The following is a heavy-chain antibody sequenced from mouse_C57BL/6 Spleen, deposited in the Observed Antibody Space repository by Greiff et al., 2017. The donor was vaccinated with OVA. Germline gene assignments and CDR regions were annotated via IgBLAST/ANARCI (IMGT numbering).Heavy chain of an antibody. J-gene: IGHJ2*01. CDR3: TRGGNYGSSLNWVFDY. Sequence: VQLQQSGAELVRPGASVTLSCKASGYTFTDYEMHWVKQTPVHGLEWIGAIDPETGGTAYNQKFKGKAILTADKSSSTAYMELRSLTSEDSAVYYCTRGGNYGSSLNWVFDYWGQGTTLTVSS. CDR2: IDPETGGT. V-gene: IGHV1-15*01. D-gene: IGHD1-1*01. CDR1: GYTFTDYE.